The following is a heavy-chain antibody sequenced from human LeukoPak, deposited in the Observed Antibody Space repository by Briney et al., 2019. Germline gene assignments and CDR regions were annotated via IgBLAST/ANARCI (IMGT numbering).Heavy chain of an antibody. CDR3: ARGSYRGSDL. CDR2: IIPIFGTA. V-gene: IGHV1-69*06. Sequence: AAVKVSCKASGGTFSSYAISGVRQAPGQGLEWMGGIIPIFGTANYAKKFQGRVTITADKSTSTAYMELSSLRSEDTAVYYCARGSYRGSDLWGQGTLVTVSS. J-gene: IGHJ5*02. CDR1: GGTFSSYA. D-gene: IGHD5-12*01.